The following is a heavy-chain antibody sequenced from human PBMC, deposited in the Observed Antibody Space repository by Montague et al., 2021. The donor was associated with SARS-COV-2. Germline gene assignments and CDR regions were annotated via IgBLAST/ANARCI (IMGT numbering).Heavy chain of an antibody. CDR1: GGSFNNHH. V-gene: IGHV4-34*01. D-gene: IGHD1-1*01. J-gene: IGHJ4*02. CDR2: INYGGNT. Sequence: SETLSLTCTVYGGSFNNHHWTWIRQSPGRGLEWIGQINYGGNTNYNPSLKNRVTISIDTSKNQFSLKLTSVTAADTAVYYCAGGAPGYWGQGTLVTVSS. CDR3: AGGAPGY.